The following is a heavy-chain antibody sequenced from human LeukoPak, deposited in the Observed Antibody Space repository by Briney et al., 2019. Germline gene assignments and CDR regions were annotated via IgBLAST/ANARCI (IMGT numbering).Heavy chain of an antibody. D-gene: IGHD3-22*01. CDR3: ARGSTYYDSSGQVPFDY. CDR2: ISYDGSNK. CDR1: GFTFSSYG. Sequence: GGSLRLSCAASGFTFSSYGMHWVRQAPGKGLEWVAVISYDGSNKYYADSVKGRFTISRDNSKNTLYLQMNSLRAEDTAVYYCARGSTYYDSSGQVPFDYWGQGTLVTVSS. J-gene: IGHJ4*02. V-gene: IGHV3-30*03.